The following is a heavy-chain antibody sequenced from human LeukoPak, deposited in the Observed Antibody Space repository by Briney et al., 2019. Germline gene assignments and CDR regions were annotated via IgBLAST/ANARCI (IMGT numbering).Heavy chain of an antibody. V-gene: IGHV3-23*01. Sequence: GGSLRLSCAASGFTFSTYAMSWVRQAPGKGLEWVSGVSGSGGSTYYADSVKGRFTISRDNSKDTLYLQMNSLRAEDTAVYYCAKCRTYYYDTSGYYACDYFDYWGQGTLVTVSS. CDR1: GFTFSTYA. CDR2: VSGSGGST. CDR3: AKCRTYYYDTSGYYACDYFDY. J-gene: IGHJ4*02. D-gene: IGHD3-22*01.